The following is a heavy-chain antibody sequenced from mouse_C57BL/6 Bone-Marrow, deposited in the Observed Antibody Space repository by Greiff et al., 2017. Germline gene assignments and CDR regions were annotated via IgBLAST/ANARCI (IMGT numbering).Heavy chain of an antibody. D-gene: IGHD1-1*01. Sequence: EVQLVESGGGLVKPGGSLKLSCAASGFTFSSYAMSWVRQTPDTRLEWVATRSDGGSYTYYPDPVKGRFTISRDNAKNNRYLQMSHLKSEDTAMYYCARGVITTVAPHFDVWGTGATVTVAS. CDR2: RSDGGSYT. CDR3: ARGVITTVAPHFDV. CDR1: GFTFSSYA. V-gene: IGHV5-4*01. J-gene: IGHJ1*03.